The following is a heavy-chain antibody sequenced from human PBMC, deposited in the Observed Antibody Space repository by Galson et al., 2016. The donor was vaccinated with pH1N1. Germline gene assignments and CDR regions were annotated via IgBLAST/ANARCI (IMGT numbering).Heavy chain of an antibody. J-gene: IGHJ4*02. CDR1: GYSFSNSW. D-gene: IGHD6-19*01. V-gene: IGHV5-51*01. CDR2: IYPGDSDT. Sequence: QSGAEVKKPGESLKISCKGSGYSFSNSWIVWVRQMPGKGLEWMGIIYPGDSDTKYSPSFQGQVTFSADKSINTAYLQWSSLKASDTAMYFCARRSAVAGVDYWGQGTLVTVSS. CDR3: ARRSAVAGVDY.